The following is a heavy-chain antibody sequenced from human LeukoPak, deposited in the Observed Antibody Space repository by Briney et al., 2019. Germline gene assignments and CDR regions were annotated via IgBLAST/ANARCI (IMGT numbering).Heavy chain of an antibody. V-gene: IGHV1-8*01. CDR3: ARGRIASGASNPNDY. J-gene: IGHJ4*02. Sequence: ASVKVSCKASGYTFTSYDINCVRQATGQGLEWMGWMDPNSGNTGYAQKFQGRVTMTRNTSISTAYMELSSLRSEDTAVYYCARGRIASGASNPNDYWGQGTLVTVSS. CDR1: GYTFTSYD. CDR2: MDPNSGNT. D-gene: IGHD1-14*01.